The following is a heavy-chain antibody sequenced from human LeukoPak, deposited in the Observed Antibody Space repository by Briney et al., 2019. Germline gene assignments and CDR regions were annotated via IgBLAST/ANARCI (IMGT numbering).Heavy chain of an antibody. J-gene: IGHJ6*02. V-gene: IGHV4-59*08. CDR3: ARMNGDYGFRNYFYYGLDV. Sequence: SETLSLTCSVPGASITGYYWNWIRQTPGKGLEWIGYMYYGGSTNYNPCFKSRVTMSGDTSKNELSLKLSSVTAADTAVYYCARMNGDYGFRNYFYYGLDVWGQGTTVTVSS. D-gene: IGHD4-17*01. CDR1: GASITGYY. CDR2: MYYGGST.